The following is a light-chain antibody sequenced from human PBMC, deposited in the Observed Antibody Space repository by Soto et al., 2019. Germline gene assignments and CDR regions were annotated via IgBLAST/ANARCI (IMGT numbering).Light chain of an antibody. CDR1: QSVSSS. CDR3: QQDNNWPMT. J-gene: IGKJ1*01. CDR2: AAS. V-gene: IGKV3-15*01. Sequence: EIVMTQSPATMSVTPGESAPLSCRASQSVSSSLAWYQQKPGQAPRLLIYAASTRATGIPARFSGSGSGTEFTLTISSLQSEDFAVYYCQQDNNWPMTFGQGTKVDIK.